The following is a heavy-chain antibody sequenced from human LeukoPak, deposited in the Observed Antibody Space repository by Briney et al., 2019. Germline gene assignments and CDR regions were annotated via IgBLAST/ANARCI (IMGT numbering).Heavy chain of an antibody. Sequence: GASVKVSCKASGYTFTSYVISWVRQAPGQGLEWMGWISAYNGNTNYAPKLQGRVTMTTDTSTSTAYMELRSLRSDDTAVYYCARETRYSSGGYIDYWGQGTLVTVSS. V-gene: IGHV1-18*01. CDR3: ARETRYSSGGYIDY. CDR1: GYTFTSYV. CDR2: ISAYNGNT. D-gene: IGHD6-19*01. J-gene: IGHJ4*02.